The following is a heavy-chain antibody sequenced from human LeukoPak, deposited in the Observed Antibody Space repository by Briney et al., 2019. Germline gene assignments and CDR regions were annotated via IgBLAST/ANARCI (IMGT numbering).Heavy chain of an antibody. CDR1: GFTLSSSA. CDR3: AAFSEMVAKEDY. CDR2: TVVGSGNI. Sequence: ASVRVCCKASGFTLSSSAVQWVRQARGQRLAWIGWTVVGSGNINYAQKLQERVTITRDMSTSTAYMELSSLRSEDTAVYFCAAFSEMVAKEDYWGQGALVTVSS. V-gene: IGHV1-58*01. J-gene: IGHJ4*02. D-gene: IGHD5-12*01.